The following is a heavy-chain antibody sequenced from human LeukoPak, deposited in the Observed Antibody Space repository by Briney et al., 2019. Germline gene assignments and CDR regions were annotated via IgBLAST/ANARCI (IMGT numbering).Heavy chain of an antibody. CDR3: ARDPRTPAFDF. CDR2: TYYRSKWYN. D-gene: IGHD1-14*01. CDR1: GDSVSSNSAA. V-gene: IGHV6-1*01. J-gene: IGHJ4*02. Sequence: SQTLSRTCAISGDSVSSNSAAWSWIRQSPSRGLEWLGTTYYRSKWYNDYAVSVKSRITINPDTSKNQFSLQLNSVTPEDTAVYYCARDPRTPAFDFWGQGTLVTVSS.